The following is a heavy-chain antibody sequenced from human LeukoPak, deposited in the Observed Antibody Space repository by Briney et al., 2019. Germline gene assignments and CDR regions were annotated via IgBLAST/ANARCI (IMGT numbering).Heavy chain of an antibody. D-gene: IGHD3-22*01. V-gene: IGHV4-34*01. Sequence: SETLSLTCAVYGGSFSRYYWSWIRQPPGKGLEWIGEINHSGSTNYNPSLKSRVTISVDTSKNHCSLKLSSVTAADTAVYYCATISGYYYFYYYMDVWGKGTTVTVS. CDR1: GGSFSRYY. CDR3: ATISGYYYFYYYMDV. CDR2: INHSGST. J-gene: IGHJ6*03.